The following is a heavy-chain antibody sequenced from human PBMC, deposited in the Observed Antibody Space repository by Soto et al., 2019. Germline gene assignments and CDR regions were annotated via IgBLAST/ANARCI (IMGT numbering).Heavy chain of an antibody. J-gene: IGHJ6*02. CDR2: IYYSGST. CDR1: GGSISSSSYY. D-gene: IGHD3-10*01. CDR3: ASLTGRYYGFDYYYYGTDV. V-gene: IGHV4-39*01. Sequence: PETLSLTCTVSGGSISSSSYYWGWIRQPPGKGLEWIESIYYSGSTYYNPSLKRRVTISVDTSKNQCYLKLSSVTAADTAVYYCASLTGRYYGFDYYYYGTDVWGQGTTVTV.